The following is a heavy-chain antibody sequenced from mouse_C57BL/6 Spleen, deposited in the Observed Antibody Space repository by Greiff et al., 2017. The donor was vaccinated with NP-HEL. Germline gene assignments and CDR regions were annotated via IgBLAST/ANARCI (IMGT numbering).Heavy chain of an antibody. D-gene: IGHD2-4*01. J-gene: IGHJ3*01. CDR3: ARGIYDDYEAWFAY. Sequence: QVQLQQPGAELVKPGASVKLSCTASGYTFTSYWMHWVKQRPGQGLEWIGMIHPNSGSTNYNEKFKSKATLTVDKSSSTAYMQLSRLTSEDAAVYYCARGIYDDYEAWFAYWGQGTLVTVSA. CDR2: IHPNSGST. CDR1: GYTFTSYW. V-gene: IGHV1-64*01.